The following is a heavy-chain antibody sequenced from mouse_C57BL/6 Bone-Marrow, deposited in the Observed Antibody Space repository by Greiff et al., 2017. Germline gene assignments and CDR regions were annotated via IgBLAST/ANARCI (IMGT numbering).Heavy chain of an antibody. J-gene: IGHJ4*01. CDR1: GYTFTDYE. CDR2: IDPETGGT. CDR3: KRPHSGTYWAMDY. Sequence: VQLQQSGAELVRPGASVTLSCMASGYTFTDYEMHWVKQTPVHGLEWIGAIDPETGGTAYHQTFTGKAILTADKSSSTACMELRSLTSEASAVYDCKRPHSGTYWAMDYWGQGTSVTVSS. V-gene: IGHV1-15*01. D-gene: IGHD2-10*01.